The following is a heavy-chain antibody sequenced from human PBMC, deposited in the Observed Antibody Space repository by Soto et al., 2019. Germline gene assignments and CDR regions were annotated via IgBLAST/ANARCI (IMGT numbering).Heavy chain of an antibody. J-gene: IGHJ4*02. CDR1: GGTFSSYA. Sequence: GASVKVSCKASGGTFSSYAISWVRQAPGQGLEWMGGIIPIFGTANYAQKFQGRVTITADESTSTAYMELSSLRSEDTAVYYCARGDSSGQNWDYWGQGTLVTVSS. CDR2: IIPIFGTA. CDR3: ARGDSSGQNWDY. V-gene: IGHV1-69*13. D-gene: IGHD3-22*01.